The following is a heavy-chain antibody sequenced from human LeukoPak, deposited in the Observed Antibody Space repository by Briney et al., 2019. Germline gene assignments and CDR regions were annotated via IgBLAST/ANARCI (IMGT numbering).Heavy chain of an antibody. Sequence: GGSLELSCAASGFIFSGYALSWVRQAPGKGLEWVTGISVSGDKVDYADAVQGRFTLSRDNSLNTVSLQMNRLRVEDTAVYYCAKVFWERGSSGWSPIGFDTWGQGTLVTVFS. CDR1: GFIFSGYA. J-gene: IGHJ5*02. CDR3: AKVFWERGSSGWSPIGFDT. D-gene: IGHD6-13*01. CDR2: ISVSGDKV. V-gene: IGHV3-23*01.